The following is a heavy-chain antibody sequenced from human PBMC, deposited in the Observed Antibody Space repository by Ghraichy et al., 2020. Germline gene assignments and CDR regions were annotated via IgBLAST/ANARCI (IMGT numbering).Heavy chain of an antibody. CDR1: GFTFSSSA. CDR3: AKDVFGTFGPHLNY. J-gene: IGHJ4*02. CDR2: ISSPGTDT. V-gene: IGHV3-23*01. Sequence: GGSLRLSCAASGFTFSSSAMTWVRQAPGKGLEWVSAISSPGTDTYYADSVQGRFTISRDNSKNTLYLQMNSLRAEDTAVYYCAKDVFGTFGPHLNYWGQGTLVTVSS. D-gene: IGHD3-16*01.